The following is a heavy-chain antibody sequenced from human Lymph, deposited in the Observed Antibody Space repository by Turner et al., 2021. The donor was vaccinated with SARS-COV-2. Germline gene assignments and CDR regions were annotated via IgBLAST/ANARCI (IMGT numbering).Heavy chain of an antibody. CDR2: IGYDGSNK. J-gene: IGHJ4*02. CDR1: GFTFSSYG. CDR3: ARERSPVGVFDY. Sequence: QVPLVESGGCVVPPGRSLSLSFAASGFTFSSYGMHWVRQAPGKGLEWVAIIGYDGSNKYYADSVKGRFTISRENSKNTLYLQMNSLRVEDTAVYYCARERSPVGVFDYWGQGTLVTVSS. D-gene: IGHD3-10*01. V-gene: IGHV3-33*01.